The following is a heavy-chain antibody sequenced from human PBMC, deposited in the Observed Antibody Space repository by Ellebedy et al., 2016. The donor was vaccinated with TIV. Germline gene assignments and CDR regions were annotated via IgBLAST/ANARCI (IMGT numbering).Heavy chain of an antibody. Sequence: AASVKVSCKASGYTFASYGVNWVRQVPGQGLEWMGWINTNSGNPTYAQAFTGRIVFSLDTSVSTAYLQISSLRAEDSAVYYCARTGIWGNAFDIWGQGTMVTVSS. J-gene: IGHJ3*02. CDR1: GYTFASYG. CDR2: INTNSGNP. D-gene: IGHD7-27*01. CDR3: ARTGIWGNAFDI. V-gene: IGHV7-4-1*02.